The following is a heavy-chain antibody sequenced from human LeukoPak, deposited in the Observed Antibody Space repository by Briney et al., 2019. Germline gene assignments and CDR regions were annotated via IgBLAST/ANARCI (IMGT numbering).Heavy chain of an antibody. V-gene: IGHV3-74*01. CDR2: INSDGSST. J-gene: IGHJ6*02. Sequence: GGSLRLSCAASGFTFSSYWMHWVRQAPGKGLVWVSRINSDGSSTSYADSVKGRFTISRDNAKNTLYLQMNSLRAEDTAVYYCASAIVATQRGYYYCGMDVWGQGTTVTVSS. CDR3: ASAIVATQRGYYYCGMDV. D-gene: IGHD5-12*01. CDR1: GFTFSSYW.